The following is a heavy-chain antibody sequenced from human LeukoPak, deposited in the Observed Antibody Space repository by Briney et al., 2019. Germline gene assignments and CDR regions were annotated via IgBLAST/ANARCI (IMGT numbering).Heavy chain of an antibody. Sequence: GASVKVSCKASGYTFTSYGISWVRQAPGQGLEWMGWISAYNGNTNYAQKLQGRVTMTTDTSTSTAYMELRSLRSDDTAVYYCARDASKEHVWGSYRTPGGMDVWGQGTTVTVSS. CDR3: ARDASKEHVWGSYRTPGGMDV. D-gene: IGHD3-16*02. CDR1: GYTFTSYG. J-gene: IGHJ6*02. V-gene: IGHV1-18*01. CDR2: ISAYNGNT.